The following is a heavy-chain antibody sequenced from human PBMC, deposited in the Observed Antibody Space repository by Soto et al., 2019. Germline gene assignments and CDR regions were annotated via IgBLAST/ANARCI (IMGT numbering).Heavy chain of an antibody. CDR1: GGSISSGGYY. J-gene: IGHJ6*02. Sequence: SETLSLTCTVSGGSISSGGYYWSWIRQHPGKGLEWIGYIYYSGSTYYNPSLKSRVTISVDTSKNQFSLKLSSVIAADTAVYYCARDSVGSGSRTWVKNYYYGMDVWGQGTTVTVSS. D-gene: IGHD3-10*01. CDR3: ARDSVGSGSRTWVKNYYYGMDV. CDR2: IYYSGST. V-gene: IGHV4-31*03.